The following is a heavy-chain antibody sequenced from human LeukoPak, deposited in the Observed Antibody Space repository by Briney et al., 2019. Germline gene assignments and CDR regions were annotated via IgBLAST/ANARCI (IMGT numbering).Heavy chain of an antibody. J-gene: IGHJ6*03. D-gene: IGHD6-19*01. CDR2: IIPIFGTA. Sequence: ASVKVSCKASGYTFTSYAMNWVRQAPGQGLEWMGGIIPIFGTANYAQKFQGRVTITADKSTSTAYMELSSLRSEDTAVYYCASRAGGWLSHSMDVWGKGTTVTVSS. V-gene: IGHV1-69*06. CDR1: GYTFTSYA. CDR3: ASRAGGWLSHSMDV.